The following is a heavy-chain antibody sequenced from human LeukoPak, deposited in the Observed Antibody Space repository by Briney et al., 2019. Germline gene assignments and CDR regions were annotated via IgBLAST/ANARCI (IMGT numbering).Heavy chain of an antibody. V-gene: IGHV1-18*01. J-gene: IGHJ5*02. Sequence: ASVKVSCKASGYTFTKYGISWVRQAPGQGLEWMGWISGDNAHTAFAQKFQGRVTMTTDTSTSTAYMELRSLRFDDTAVYFCARDWNCSAGSCTDCFDPWGQGTLVTVSS. CDR1: GYTFTKYG. CDR2: ISGDNAHT. CDR3: ARDWNCSAGSCTDCFDP. D-gene: IGHD2-15*01.